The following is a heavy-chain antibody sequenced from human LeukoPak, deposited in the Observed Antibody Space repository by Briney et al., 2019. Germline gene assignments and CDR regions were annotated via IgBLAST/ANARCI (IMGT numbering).Heavy chain of an antibody. CDR1: GGSISSSSYY. D-gene: IGHD3-10*01. Sequence: SETLSLTCTVSGGSISSSSYYWGWIRQPPGKGLEWIGSIYYSGSTYYNPSLKSRVTISVDTSKNQFSLKLSSVTAADTAVYYCARVSMVRGVIPSPRYYYYMDVWGKGTTVTISS. V-gene: IGHV4-39*07. J-gene: IGHJ6*03. CDR3: ARVSMVRGVIPSPRYYYYMDV. CDR2: IYYSGST.